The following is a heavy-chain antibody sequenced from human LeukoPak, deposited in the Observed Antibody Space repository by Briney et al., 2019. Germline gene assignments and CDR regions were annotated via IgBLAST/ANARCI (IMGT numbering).Heavy chain of an antibody. V-gene: IGHV4-59*01. CDR3: ARSPDYGDYFDY. Sequence: SETLSLTCTVSGGSISSYYWSWIRQPPGKGLEWIGYIYYSGSTDYNPSLKSQVTISVDASKNQFSLKLSSVTAADTAVYYCARSPDYGDYFDYWGQGTLVTVSS. D-gene: IGHD4-17*01. CDR2: IYYSGST. CDR1: GGSISSYY. J-gene: IGHJ4*02.